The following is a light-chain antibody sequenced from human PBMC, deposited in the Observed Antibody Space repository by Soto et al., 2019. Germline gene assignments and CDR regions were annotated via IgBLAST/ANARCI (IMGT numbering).Light chain of an antibody. CDR1: SSDVGGYNY. V-gene: IGLV2-14*01. CDR2: DVS. Sequence: SAQAKPTRMAVAPGHWISISCPGTSSDVGGYNYVFWYQQHPGKAPKLMIYDVSNRLSGVSNRFSGSKSGNTASLTISGLQAEDEADYYCSSYTSSSTLEGVFGTGTKVTVL. CDR3: SSYTSSSTLEGV. J-gene: IGLJ1*01.